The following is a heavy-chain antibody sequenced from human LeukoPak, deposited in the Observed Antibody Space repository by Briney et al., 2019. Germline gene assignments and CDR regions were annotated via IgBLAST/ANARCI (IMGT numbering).Heavy chain of an antibody. Sequence: ASVKVSCKASGYTFTSYGISWVRQAPGQGLEWMGWINTNTGNPTYAQGFTGRFVFSLDTSVSTAYLQISSLKAEDTAVYYCARAPRIAAAGTWGYGYFDYWGQGTLVTVSS. D-gene: IGHD6-13*01. CDR3: ARAPRIAAAGTWGYGYFDY. J-gene: IGHJ4*02. CDR1: GYTFTSYG. V-gene: IGHV7-4-1*02. CDR2: INTNTGNP.